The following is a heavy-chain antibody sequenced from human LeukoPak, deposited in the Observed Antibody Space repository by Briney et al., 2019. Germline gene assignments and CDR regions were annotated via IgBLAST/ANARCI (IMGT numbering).Heavy chain of an antibody. CDR2: IRYDGSNK. Sequence: GGSLRLSCAASGFTFSSYGMHWVRQAPGKGLECVAFIRYDGSNKYYADYVKGRFTISRDNSKNTLYLQMNSLRAEDTAVYYCARAYSERYGLGYYYMDVWGKGTTVTISS. CDR3: ARAYSERYGLGYYYMDV. V-gene: IGHV3-30*02. CDR1: GFTFSSYG. D-gene: IGHD1-26*01. J-gene: IGHJ6*03.